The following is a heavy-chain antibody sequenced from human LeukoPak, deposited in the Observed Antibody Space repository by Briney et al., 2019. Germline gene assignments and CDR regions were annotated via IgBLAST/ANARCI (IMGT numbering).Heavy chain of an antibody. CDR3: ARVSTGLRYFDL. J-gene: IGHJ2*01. CDR1: GYSISSGYY. CDR2: IYHSGST. D-gene: IGHD4-17*01. Sequence: PSETLSLTCTVSGYSISSGYYWGWIRQPPGKGLEWIGSIYHSGSTYYNPSLKSRVTISVDTSKNQFSLKLSSVTAADTAVYYCARVSTGLRYFDLWGRGTLVTVSS. V-gene: IGHV4-38-2*02.